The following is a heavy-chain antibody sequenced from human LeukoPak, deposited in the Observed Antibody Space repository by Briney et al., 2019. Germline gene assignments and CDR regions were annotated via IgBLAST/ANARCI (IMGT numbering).Heavy chain of an antibody. V-gene: IGHV3-23*01. CDR1: GITLSNYG. CDR3: AKDQSYGMDV. Sequence: GGSLRLSCAVSGITLSNYGMSWVRQAPGKGLEWVAGITGSGGSTNYADSVKGRFTISRDNPKNTLYLQMNSLRAEDTAVYYCAKDQSYGMDVWGQGTTVTVSS. J-gene: IGHJ6*02. CDR2: ITGSGGST.